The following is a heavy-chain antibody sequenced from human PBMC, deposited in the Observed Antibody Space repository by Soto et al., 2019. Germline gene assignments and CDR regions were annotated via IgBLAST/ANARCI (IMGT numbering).Heavy chain of an antibody. CDR3: AKGRGGIAAASGFDY. D-gene: IGHD6-13*01. V-gene: IGHV3-23*01. CDR2: ISGSGGST. CDR1: GFTFSSYA. J-gene: IGHJ4*02. Sequence: GGSLRLSCAASGFTFSSYAMSWVRQAPGKGLEWVSAISGSGGSTYYADSVKGRFTISRDNSKNTLYLQMNSLRAEDTALYYCAKGRGGIAAASGFDYWGQGTLVTVSS.